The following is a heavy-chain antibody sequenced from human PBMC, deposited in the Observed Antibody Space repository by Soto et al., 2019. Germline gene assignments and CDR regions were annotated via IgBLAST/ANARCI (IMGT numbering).Heavy chain of an antibody. CDR2: IYYNGNP. CDR1: GGSLNSGAYS. Sequence: SETLSLTCTVSGGSLNSGAYSCSWLRQHPGNGLQWIGYIYYNGNPYYNPSLRSRVTISVYKSKSQFSLKRSSVTAADTAVYFCAGGPYRNYAGSSGAFDYWGQGALVT. V-gene: IGHV4-31*03. J-gene: IGHJ4*02. CDR3: AGGPYRNYAGSSGAFDY. D-gene: IGHD4-4*01.